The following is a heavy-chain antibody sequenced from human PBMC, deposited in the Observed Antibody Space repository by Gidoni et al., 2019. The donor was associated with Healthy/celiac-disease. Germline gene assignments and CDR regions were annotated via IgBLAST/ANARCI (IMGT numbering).Heavy chain of an antibody. CDR1: GGSISSYY. J-gene: IGHJ5*02. V-gene: IGHV4-59*01. CDR2: IYYSGST. D-gene: IGHD1-26*01. Sequence: QVQLQESGPGLVKPSETLSLTCTVSGGSISSYYWSWIRQPPGKGLEWIGYIYYSGSTNYNPSLKSRVTISVDTSKNQFSLKLSSVTAADTAVYYCAREDREKVAGDWFDPWGQGTLVTVSS. CDR3: AREDREKVAGDWFDP.